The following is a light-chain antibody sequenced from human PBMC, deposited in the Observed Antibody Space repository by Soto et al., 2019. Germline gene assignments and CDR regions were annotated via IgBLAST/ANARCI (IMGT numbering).Light chain of an antibody. CDR2: GAS. J-gene: IGKJ2*01. V-gene: IGKV3-20*01. Sequence: EIVLTQSPGTLSLSPGERATLSCRASQSVSSTYVALHRHKPGQAPRDLIFGASSRATGIPDRFSGSGSGTDFPLTISRLEPEDSAVYYCQQYGSSPYTFGQGTKLEIK. CDR3: QQYGSSPYT. CDR1: QSVSSTY.